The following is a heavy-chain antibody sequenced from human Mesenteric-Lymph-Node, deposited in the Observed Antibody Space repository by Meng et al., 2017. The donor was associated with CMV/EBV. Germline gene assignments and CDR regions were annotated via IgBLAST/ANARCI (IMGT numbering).Heavy chain of an antibody. CDR2: IFYTGST. Sequence: VSGGSVSKGDHSWSGVRQPPGRGLELLGYIFYTGSTYYNPSLKGRVTMSMDRSKNQFSLKLTSVTAADTAVYYCANDYGSGSYRFDYWGQGTLVTVSS. V-gene: IGHV4-30-2*01. J-gene: IGHJ4*02. CDR1: GGSVSKGDHS. CDR3: ANDYGSGSYRFDY. D-gene: IGHD3-10*01.